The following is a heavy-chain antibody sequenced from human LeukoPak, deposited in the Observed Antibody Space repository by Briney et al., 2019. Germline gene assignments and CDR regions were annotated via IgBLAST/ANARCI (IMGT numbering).Heavy chain of an antibody. V-gene: IGHV4-38-2*02. J-gene: IGHJ5*02. CDR1: GGSISSGYY. CDR3: ASGEVWRNWFDP. Sequence: SETLSLTCTVSGGSISSGYYWGWIRQPPGKGLEWIGSIYHSGSTYYNPSLKSRVTISVDTSKNQFSLKLSSVTAADTAVYYCASGEVWRNWFDPWGQGTLVTVSS. D-gene: IGHD3-10*01. CDR2: IYHSGST.